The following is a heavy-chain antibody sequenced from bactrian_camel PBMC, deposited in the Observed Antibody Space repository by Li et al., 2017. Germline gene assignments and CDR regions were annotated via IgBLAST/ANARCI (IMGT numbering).Heavy chain of an antibody. Sequence: HVQLVESGGGSVQAGGSLRLSCAASRYMYDNGCMGWFRQAPGKEREGVATIDTDGSTRYADSVKGRFTLSKDNAKNTVYLQMNNLQPVDTAMYYCAEGRGSRGEHCYSLNYWGRGTQVTVS. CDR3: AEGRGSRGEHCYSLNY. J-gene: IGHJ4*01. V-gene: IGHV3S53*01. CDR2: IDTDGST. D-gene: IGHD6*01. CDR1: RYMYDNGC.